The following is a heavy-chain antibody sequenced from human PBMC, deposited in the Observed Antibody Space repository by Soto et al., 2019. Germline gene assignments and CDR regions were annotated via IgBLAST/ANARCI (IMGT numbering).Heavy chain of an antibody. V-gene: IGHV3-7*03. CDR3: ARDSSSWYRYFGMDV. CDR2: IKQDGSEK. J-gene: IGHJ6*02. D-gene: IGHD6-13*01. Sequence: GGSLRLSCAASGFTFSSYWMSWVRQAPGKGLEWVANIKQDGSEKYYVDSVKGRFTISRDNAKNPLYLQMNSLRAEDTAVYYCARDSSSWYRYFGMDVWGQGTTVTVSS. CDR1: GFTFSSYW.